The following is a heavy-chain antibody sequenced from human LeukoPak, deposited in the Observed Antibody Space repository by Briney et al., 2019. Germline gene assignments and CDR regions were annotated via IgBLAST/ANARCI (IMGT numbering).Heavy chain of an antibody. V-gene: IGHV1-18*01. CDR2: TSAYTGNT. CDR3: ARDRMGDGKPGDY. CDR1: GYSFTSSG. D-gene: IGHD5-24*01. Sequence: GASVKVSCKASGYSFTSSGFTWVRQAPGQGLEWMGWTSAYTGNTNYAQKLQGRVTMTTDTSTSTAYMELRSLRSDDTAVYYCARDRMGDGKPGDYWGQGTLVTVSS. J-gene: IGHJ4*02.